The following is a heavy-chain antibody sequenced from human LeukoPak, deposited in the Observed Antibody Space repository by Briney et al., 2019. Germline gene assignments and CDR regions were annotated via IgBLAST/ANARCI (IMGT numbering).Heavy chain of an antibody. CDR1: GLTSSDYY. CDR3: AIQITMIVVVPYFDY. J-gene: IGHJ4*02. V-gene: IGHV3-11*04. Sequence: GGSLRLSCAASGLTSSDYYMTWIRQAPGKGLEWVSFISSSGTTIYSADSVRGRFTVSRDNAKNSLFLHMNSLRAEDTAVYYCAIQITMIVVVPYFDYWGQGTLVTVSS. D-gene: IGHD3-22*01. CDR2: ISSSGTTI.